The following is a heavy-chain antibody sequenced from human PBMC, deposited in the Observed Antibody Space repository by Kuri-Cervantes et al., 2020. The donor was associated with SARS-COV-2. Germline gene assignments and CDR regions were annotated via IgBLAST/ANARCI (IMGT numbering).Heavy chain of an antibody. CDR1: RGSISSGGYY. Sequence: GSLRLSCAVSRGSISSGGYYWSWIRQPPGKGLEWIGEINHSGSTNYNPSLKSRVTISVDTSKNQFSLKLSSVTAADTAVYYCARGPTPRSRNYYGMDVWGQGTTVTVSS. V-gene: IGHV4-34*01. CDR2: INHSGST. CDR3: ARGPTPRSRNYYGMDV. J-gene: IGHJ6*01.